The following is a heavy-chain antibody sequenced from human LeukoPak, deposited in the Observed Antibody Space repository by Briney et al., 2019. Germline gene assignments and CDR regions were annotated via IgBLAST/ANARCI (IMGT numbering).Heavy chain of an antibody. CDR3: ARVGSWLPDY. D-gene: IGHD3-10*01. V-gene: IGHV1-18*01. CDR2: ISTYNGNA. CDR1: GDTFTSYG. Sequence: GASVKVPCKASGDTFTSYGISWVRQAPGQGLEWMGWISTYNGNAHYAQKLQGRLTMTTETSTSTAYMELRSLRADDTAVYYCARVGSWLPDYWGQGTLVTVSS. J-gene: IGHJ4*02.